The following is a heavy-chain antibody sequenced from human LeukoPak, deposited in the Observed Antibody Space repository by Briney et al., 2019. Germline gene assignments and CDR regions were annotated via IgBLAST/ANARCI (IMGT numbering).Heavy chain of an antibody. V-gene: IGHV4-61*08. CDR2: IYYSGST. Sequence: SETLSLTCTVSGGSISSGGYYWSWIRQHPGKGLEWIGYIYYSGSTNYNPSLKSRVTISVDTSKNQFSLKLSSVTAADTAVYYCASSSGYYLPPDYWGQGTLVTVSS. CDR1: GGSISSGGYY. J-gene: IGHJ4*02. D-gene: IGHD3-22*01. CDR3: ASSSGYYLPPDY.